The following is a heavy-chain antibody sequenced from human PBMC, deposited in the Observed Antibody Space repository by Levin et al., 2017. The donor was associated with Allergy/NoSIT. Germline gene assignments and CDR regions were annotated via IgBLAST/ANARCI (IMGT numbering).Heavy chain of an antibody. CDR3: ARALYDSSSSYYYGMDV. CDR2: VTSGNYI. Sequence: KPGGSLRLSCAASGFTFSSYNMNWVRQAPGKGLEWVSTVTSGNYIYYAGSVKGRFTISRDNAKNSLYLQMNSLRAEDTAVYYCARALYDSSSSYYYGMDVWGQGTTVTVSS. D-gene: IGHD6-6*01. J-gene: IGHJ6*02. CDR1: GFTFSSYN. V-gene: IGHV3-21*01.